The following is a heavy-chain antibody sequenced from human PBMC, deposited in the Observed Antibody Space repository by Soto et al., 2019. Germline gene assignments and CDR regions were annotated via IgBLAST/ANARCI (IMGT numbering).Heavy chain of an antibody. Sequence: QVQLVQSGAEVKKPGSSVKVSCKASGGTFSSYTISWVRQAPGQGLEWMGRIIPILGIANYAQKFQGRVTISAELSMXTAYMELSSLRSEDTAVYYCATYYDILTGYYKVDYWGQGTLVTVSS. CDR2: IIPILGIA. CDR3: ATYYDILTGYYKVDY. D-gene: IGHD3-9*01. V-gene: IGHV1-69*02. J-gene: IGHJ4*02. CDR1: GGTFSSYT.